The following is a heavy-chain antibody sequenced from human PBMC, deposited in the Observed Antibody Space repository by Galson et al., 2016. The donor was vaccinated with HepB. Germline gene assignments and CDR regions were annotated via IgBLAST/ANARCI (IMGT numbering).Heavy chain of an antibody. Sequence: CAISGDSVSSSSAAWNWIRQSPSRGLEWLGRTYYRSKWYNDYAQSVKSRITINPDTSKNQFSLQMNSVTPEYAAVYYCARETEGYCTGGTCYASWAYGMDVWGQGTTVTVAS. CDR2: TYYRSKWYN. CDR1: GDSVSSSSAA. J-gene: IGHJ6*02. CDR3: ARETEGYCTGGTCYASWAYGMDV. V-gene: IGHV6-1*01. D-gene: IGHD2-15*01.